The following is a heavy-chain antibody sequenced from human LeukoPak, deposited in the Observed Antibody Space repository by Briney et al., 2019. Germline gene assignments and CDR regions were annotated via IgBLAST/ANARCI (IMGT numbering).Heavy chain of an antibody. D-gene: IGHD3-10*01. Sequence: GESLRISCKGSGYSFDNYWITWLRQMPGKGLEWMGKIDLSDSYTNYSPSFQGHVTISADKSISTAYLQGSSLKASDSAMYYCARHYYGSGSYSHFDYWGQGTLVTVSS. CDR1: GYSFDNYW. CDR2: IDLSDSYT. V-gene: IGHV5-10-1*01. J-gene: IGHJ4*02. CDR3: ARHYYGSGSYSHFDY.